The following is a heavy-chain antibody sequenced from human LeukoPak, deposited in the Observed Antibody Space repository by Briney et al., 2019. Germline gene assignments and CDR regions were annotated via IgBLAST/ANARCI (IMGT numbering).Heavy chain of an antibody. J-gene: IGHJ4*02. D-gene: IGHD4-17*01. CDR3: ARHRSTVTTTDY. Sequence: PSETLSLTCTVSGGSISSYYWSWIRQPPGKGLEWIGYIYYSGSTNYNPSLKSRVTISVDTSKNQFSLKLSSVTAADTAVYYCARHRSTVTTTDYWGQGTLVTVSS. CDR1: GGSISSYY. V-gene: IGHV4-59*08. CDR2: IYYSGST.